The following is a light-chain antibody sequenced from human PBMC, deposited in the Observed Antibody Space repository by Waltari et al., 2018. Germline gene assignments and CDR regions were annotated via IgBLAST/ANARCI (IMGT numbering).Light chain of an antibody. CDR3: QQQRTWPLT. CDR1: HSVNSN. J-gene: IGKJ4*01. Sequence: EIVLTQSPATLSLSPGERATLTCRASHSVNSNLAWYQQKPGQATRLLIHADSNRATGFPARFSVSVSGTDFTLTISSLEPEDFAVYYCQQQRTWPLTFGGGTKVEIK. V-gene: IGKV3-11*01. CDR2: ADS.